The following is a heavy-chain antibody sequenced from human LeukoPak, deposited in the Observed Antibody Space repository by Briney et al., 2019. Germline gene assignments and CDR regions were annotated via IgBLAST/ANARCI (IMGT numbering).Heavy chain of an antibody. Sequence: ASVKVSCKASGYTFTSYGISWVRQAPGQGLEWMGWISAYNGNTNYAQKLQGRVTMTTDTSTSTAYMELRSLRSDDTAVYYCARSEIAPVVPAAIAYYYYYMDVWGKGTTVTVSS. V-gene: IGHV1-18*01. CDR2: ISAYNGNT. J-gene: IGHJ6*03. D-gene: IGHD2-2*01. CDR1: GYTFTSYG. CDR3: ARSEIAPVVPAAIAYYYYYMDV.